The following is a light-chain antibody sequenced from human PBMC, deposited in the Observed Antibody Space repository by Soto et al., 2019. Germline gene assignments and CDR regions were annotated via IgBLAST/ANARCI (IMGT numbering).Light chain of an antibody. CDR2: GNS. J-gene: IGLJ1*01. Sequence: QLVLTQPPSVSGAPGQRVTISCTGISSNIGAGYDVHWYQQLPGTAPKLLIYGNSNRPSGVPDRFSGSKSGTSASLAITGLQAEDEADYYCQSYDSSLRGYVFGNGTKLTVL. V-gene: IGLV1-40*01. CDR1: SSNIGAGYD. CDR3: QSYDSSLRGYV.